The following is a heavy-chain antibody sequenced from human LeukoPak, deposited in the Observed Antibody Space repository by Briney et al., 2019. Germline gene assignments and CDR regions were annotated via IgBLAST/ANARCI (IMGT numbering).Heavy chain of an antibody. CDR2: IYYSGST. CDR1: GGSISSYY. CDR3: ARLSSGETYSNYYYMDV. D-gene: IGHD6-6*01. J-gene: IGHJ6*03. V-gene: IGHV4-59*12. Sequence: NPSETLSLTCTVSGGSISSYYWSWIRQPPGKGLDWIAYIYYSGSTNYNPSLRSRVTISLDRSKNQFSLKLSSVTAADTAVYFCARLSSGETYSNYYYMDVWGKGTTVTVSS.